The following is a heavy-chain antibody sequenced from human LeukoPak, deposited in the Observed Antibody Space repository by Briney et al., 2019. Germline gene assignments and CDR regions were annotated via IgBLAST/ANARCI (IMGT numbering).Heavy chain of an antibody. D-gene: IGHD6-13*01. CDR1: GFTFSSYW. J-gene: IGHJ3*02. Sequence: PGGSLRLSCAASGFTFSSYWMYWVRQAPGKGLVWVSRINSDGSSTTYAESVKGRFTISRDNAKNTLYLQMNSLRVEDTAVYYCARVTSSRGAIDIWGQGTMVTVSS. V-gene: IGHV3-74*01. CDR3: ARVTSSRGAIDI. CDR2: INSDGSST.